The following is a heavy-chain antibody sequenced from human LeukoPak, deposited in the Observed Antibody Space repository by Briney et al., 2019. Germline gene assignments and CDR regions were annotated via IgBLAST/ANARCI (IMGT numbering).Heavy chain of an antibody. Sequence: GGSLRLSCAASGFTFSSYEMNWVRQAPGKGLEWVSYISSSGSTIYYADSVKGRFTISRDNAENSLYLQMNSLRAEDTAVYYCARRTGTTISWFDPWGQGTLVTVSS. D-gene: IGHD1-7*01. V-gene: IGHV3-48*03. CDR1: GFTFSSYE. CDR3: ARRTGTTISWFDP. CDR2: ISSSGSTI. J-gene: IGHJ5*02.